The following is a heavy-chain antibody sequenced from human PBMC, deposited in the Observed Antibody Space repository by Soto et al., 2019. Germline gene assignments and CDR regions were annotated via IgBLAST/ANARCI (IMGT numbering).Heavy chain of an antibody. V-gene: IGHV1-69*13. J-gene: IGHJ6*02. Sequence: ASVKVSCKASGGTFSSYAISWVRQAPGQGLEWMGGIIPISGTANYAQKFQGRVTITADESTSTAYMELSSLRSEDTAVYYCARSQGSSTSLEIYYYYYCGMDVWGQGPTVTVSS. D-gene: IGHD2-2*01. CDR3: ARSQGSSTSLEIYYYYYCGMDV. CDR2: IIPISGTA. CDR1: GGTFSSYA.